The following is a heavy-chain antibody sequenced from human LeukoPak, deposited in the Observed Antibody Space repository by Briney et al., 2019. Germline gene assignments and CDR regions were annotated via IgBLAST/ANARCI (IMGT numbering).Heavy chain of an antibody. CDR1: GFTFDDYA. Sequence: PGGSLRLSCAASGFTFDDYAMHWARQAPGKGLEWVSLISWDGGSTYYADSVKGRFTISRDNSKNSLYLQMNSLRAEDTALYYCATNYGGNLGLVDYWGQGTLVTVSS. CDR2: ISWDGGST. V-gene: IGHV3-43D*03. CDR3: ATNYGGNLGLVDY. J-gene: IGHJ4*02. D-gene: IGHD4-23*01.